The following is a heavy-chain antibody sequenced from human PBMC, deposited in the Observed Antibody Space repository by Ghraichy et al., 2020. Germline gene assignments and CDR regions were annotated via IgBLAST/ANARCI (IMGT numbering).Heavy chain of an antibody. CDR3: ARWDYYDSSGYPGGLN. CDR2: ISAYNGNT. D-gene: IGHD3-22*01. Sequence: ASVKVSCKASGYTFTSYGISWVRQAPGQGLEWMGWISAYNGNTNYAQKLQGRVTMTTDTSTSTAYMELRSLRSDDTAVYYCARWDYYDSSGYPGGLNWGQGTLVTVSS. J-gene: IGHJ4*02. CDR1: GYTFTSYG. V-gene: IGHV1-18*04.